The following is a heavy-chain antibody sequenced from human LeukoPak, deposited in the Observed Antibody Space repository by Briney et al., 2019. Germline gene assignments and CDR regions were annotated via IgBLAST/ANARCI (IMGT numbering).Heavy chain of an antibody. J-gene: IGHJ6*02. CDR3: AREGVYSYGDYYYGMDV. Sequence: GGSLRLSCEASGFTFSSYEMNWVRQAPGKGLEWVSYISSSGSTIYYADSVKGRFTISRDNAKNSLYLQMNSLRAEDTAVYYCAREGVYSYGDYYYGMDVWGQGTTVTVSS. CDR1: GFTFSSYE. D-gene: IGHD5-18*01. V-gene: IGHV3-48*03. CDR2: ISSSGSTI.